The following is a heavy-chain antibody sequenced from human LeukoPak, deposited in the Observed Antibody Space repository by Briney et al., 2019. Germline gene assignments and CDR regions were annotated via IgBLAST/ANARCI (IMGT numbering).Heavy chain of an antibody. Sequence: ASVKVSCKASGGTFSSYAISWVRQAPGQGLEWMGGIIPIFGTANYAQKFQGRVPITADESTSTAYMELSSLRSEDTAVYYCARVSLGNEPGSPQNYYYYGMDVWGQGTTVTVSS. CDR1: GGTFSSYA. J-gene: IGHJ6*02. CDR3: ARVSLGNEPGSPQNYYYYGMDV. V-gene: IGHV1-69*13. CDR2: IIPIFGTA.